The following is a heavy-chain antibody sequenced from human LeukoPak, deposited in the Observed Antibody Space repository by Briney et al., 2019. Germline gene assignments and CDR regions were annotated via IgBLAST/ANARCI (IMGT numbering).Heavy chain of an antibody. CDR3: TGNYYGSGSYADFDY. CDR1: GFTFSGSA. D-gene: IGHD3-10*01. Sequence: GGSLRLSCAASGFTFSGSAMHWVRQASGKGLEWVGRIRSKANNYATAYAASVKGRFTISRDDSKNTAYLQMDSLKTEDTAVYYCTGNYYGSGSYADFDYWGQGTLVTVSS. J-gene: IGHJ4*02. V-gene: IGHV3-73*01. CDR2: IRSKANNYAT.